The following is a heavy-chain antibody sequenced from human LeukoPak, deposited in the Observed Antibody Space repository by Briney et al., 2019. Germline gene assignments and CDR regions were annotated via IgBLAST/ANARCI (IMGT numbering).Heavy chain of an antibody. J-gene: IGHJ5*02. CDR1: AYSISDGWV. D-gene: IGHD1-26*01. Sequence: PSGTLSLTCTVSAYSISDGWVWGMIRQPPGKGLEWIGSICRSGTTYYNPSLKSRVTMSVDTSNNQFSLKLTSVTAADPAMYYCSRLSHVAGAPKVSWFDPWGQGTLVTVSS. V-gene: IGHV4-38-2*02. CDR2: ICRSGTT. CDR3: SRLSHVAGAPKVSWFDP.